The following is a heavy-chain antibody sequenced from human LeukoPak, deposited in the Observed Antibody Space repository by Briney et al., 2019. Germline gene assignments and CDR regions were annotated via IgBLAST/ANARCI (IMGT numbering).Heavy chain of an antibody. J-gene: IGHJ4*02. CDR3: ARAALRTPLTYFDY. Sequence: SETLSLTCTVSGGSISSSSYSWGWIRQPPGKGLEWIGSIYYSGSTYYNPSLKSRVTISVDTSKNHFSLKLYSVTAADTAVYYCARAALRTPLTYFDYWGQGTLVTVSS. D-gene: IGHD4-17*01. CDR1: GGSISSSSYS. V-gene: IGHV4-39*07. CDR2: IYYSGST.